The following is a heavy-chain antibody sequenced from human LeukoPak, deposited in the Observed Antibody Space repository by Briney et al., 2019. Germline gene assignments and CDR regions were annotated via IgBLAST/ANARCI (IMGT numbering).Heavy chain of an antibody. D-gene: IGHD3-22*01. CDR3: ATKGYYYDSSGYRSVAPGLFDY. CDR2: FDPEDGET. J-gene: IGHJ4*02. V-gene: IGHV1-24*01. CDR1: GYTLTELS. Sequence: ASVKVSCKVSGYTLTELSMHWVRQAPGKGLEWMGGFDPEDGETIYAQKFQGRVTMTEDTPTATAHMELSSLRSEDTAVYYCATKGYYYDSSGYRSVAPGLFDYWGQGTLVTVSS.